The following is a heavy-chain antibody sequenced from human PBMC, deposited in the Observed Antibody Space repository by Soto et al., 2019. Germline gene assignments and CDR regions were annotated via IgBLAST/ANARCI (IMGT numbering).Heavy chain of an antibody. J-gene: IGHJ4*02. CDR1: GYTFTSYD. Sequence: QVKLVQSGAEVKKPGASVKVSCKASGYTFTSYDINWLRQATGQGLEWMGWMNPNSGNTGYAQKFQGRVTMTRNTSISTDYMELSSLRSEDTAVYYCARVGYDYSKAPPFDYWGQGTLVTVSS. CDR3: ARVGYDYSKAPPFDY. D-gene: IGHD4-4*01. CDR2: MNPNSGNT. V-gene: IGHV1-8*01.